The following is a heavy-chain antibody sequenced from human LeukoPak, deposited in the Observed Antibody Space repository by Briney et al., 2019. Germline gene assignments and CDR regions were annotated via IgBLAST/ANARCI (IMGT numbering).Heavy chain of an antibody. CDR1: GYTLTELS. V-gene: IGHV1-24*01. J-gene: IGHJ5*02. CDR2: FDPGDGET. Sequence: ASVKVSCKVSGYTLTELSIHWVRQAPGKGLEWMGGFDPGDGETIYAQKFQGRVTMTEDTSTDTAYMELSSLRSEDTAVYYCATRYNWNYGWFDPWGQGTLVTVSS. D-gene: IGHD1-7*01. CDR3: ATRYNWNYGWFDP.